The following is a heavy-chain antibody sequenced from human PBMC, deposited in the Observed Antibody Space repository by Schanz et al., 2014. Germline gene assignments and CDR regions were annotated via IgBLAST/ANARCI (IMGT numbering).Heavy chain of an antibody. Sequence: VQLQQWGAGRLRPAETLSLTCAVYGGSVSGYFWTWIRQSPRKGLEWIGEINYSGSAHYNPSLTSRLTISMDASKSQLSLKMKSVSAADTAVYYCARGGRYCSGGGCHYPYNYYGMDVWGQGNTVIVSS. V-gene: IGHV4-34*01. CDR1: GGSVSGYF. D-gene: IGHD2-15*01. CDR2: INYSGSA. J-gene: IGHJ6*02. CDR3: ARGGRYCSGGGCHYPYNYYGMDV.